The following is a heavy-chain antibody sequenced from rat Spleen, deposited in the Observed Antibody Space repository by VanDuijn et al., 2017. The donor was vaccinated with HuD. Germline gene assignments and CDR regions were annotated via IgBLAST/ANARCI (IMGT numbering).Heavy chain of an antibody. CDR3: TVLTIAAY. D-gene: IGHD1-2*01. CDR2: ITTKNYNYAT. V-gene: IGHV10-10*01. Sequence: EVKLVESGGGLVQPGGSLKLSCAASGFDFNSYGMSWVRQAPGKGLDFVADITTKNYNYATYYADSVKDRFTFSRDDSQSMVYLQMDNLKTEETALYYCTVLTIAAYWGQGVMVTVSS. J-gene: IGHJ2*01. CDR1: GFDFNSYG.